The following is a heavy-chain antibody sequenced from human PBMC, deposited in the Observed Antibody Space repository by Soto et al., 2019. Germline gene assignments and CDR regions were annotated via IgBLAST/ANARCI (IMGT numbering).Heavy chain of an antibody. J-gene: IGHJ6*02. V-gene: IGHV1-46*01. CDR2: INPSGGIT. CDR1: GYTFTSYY. CDR3: ASGPAHGSSWYGIPPGVSHGMDV. D-gene: IGHD6-13*01. Sequence: QMQLVQSGAEVKRPGASVKVSCKASGYTFTSYYMHWVRLAPGQGLEWMGLINPSGGITSSAQKFRGRVTMAGDTSTSTVYMELSSMRSEDTAVYYCASGPAHGSSWYGIPPGVSHGMDVWGQGTTVTVSS.